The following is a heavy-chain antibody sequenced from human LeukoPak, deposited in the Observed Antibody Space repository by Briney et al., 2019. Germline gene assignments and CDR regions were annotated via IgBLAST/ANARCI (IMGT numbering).Heavy chain of an antibody. CDR2: IIPIFGTA. J-gene: IGHJ4*02. CDR3: AREGIVGATTLGY. CDR1: GGTFSSYA. D-gene: IGHD1-26*01. Sequence: ASVKVSCKASGGTFSSYAISWVRQAPGQGLEWMGRIIPIFGTANYAQKFQGRVTTTTDESTSTAHMELSSLRSEDTAVYYCAREGIVGATTLGYWGQGTLVTVSS. V-gene: IGHV1-69*05.